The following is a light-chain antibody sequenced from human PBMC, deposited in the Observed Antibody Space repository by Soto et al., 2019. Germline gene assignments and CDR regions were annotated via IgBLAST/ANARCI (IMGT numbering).Light chain of an antibody. CDR2: GAS. CDR1: QSVRSNY. V-gene: IGKV3-20*01. Sequence: EIVLTQSPGTLSLSPGERATLSCRASQSVRSNYLAWYQQKPGRAPRLLIYGASSRATGIPDRFSGSGSGTEFTLTINSLQSEDFAVYYCQRYNNWPLTFGGGTKVESK. CDR3: QRYNNWPLT. J-gene: IGKJ4*01.